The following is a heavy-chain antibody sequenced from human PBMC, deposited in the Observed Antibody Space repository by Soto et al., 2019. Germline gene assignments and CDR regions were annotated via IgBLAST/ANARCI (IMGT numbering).Heavy chain of an antibody. CDR2: IIPIYGTA. Sequence: QVQLVQSGAEVKKPRSSVKVSCKASGGTFSSYAISWVRRAPGQGLEWMGGIIPIYGTANYAQKFQDRVTITADESTSTAYMVLSSLTSDDTAVYYCARDLGGCSAGSCRHHWFDPWGQGTLVTVSS. D-gene: IGHD2-15*01. CDR3: ARDLGGCSAGSCRHHWFDP. J-gene: IGHJ5*02. V-gene: IGHV1-69*01. CDR1: GGTFSSYA.